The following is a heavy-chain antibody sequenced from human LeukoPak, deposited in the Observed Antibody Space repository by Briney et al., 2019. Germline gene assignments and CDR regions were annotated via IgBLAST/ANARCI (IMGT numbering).Heavy chain of an antibody. CDR2: ISGSGGST. CDR1: GFTFSSYA. J-gene: IGHJ4*02. CDR3: ATRCTSNYYDSSGYGI. V-gene: IGHV3-23*01. Sequence: GGSLRLSCAASGFTFSSYAMSWVRQAPGKGLEWVSAISGSGGSTYYADSVKGRFTISRDNSKNTLYLQMNSLRAEDTAVYYCATRCTSNYYDSSGYGIWGQGTLVTVSS. D-gene: IGHD3-22*01.